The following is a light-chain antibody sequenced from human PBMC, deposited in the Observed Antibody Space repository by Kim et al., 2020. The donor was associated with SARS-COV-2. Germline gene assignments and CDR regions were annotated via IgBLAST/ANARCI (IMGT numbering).Light chain of an antibody. CDR2: DAS. J-gene: IGKJ1*01. V-gene: IGKV3-11*01. CDR3: QYRRT. CDR1: QTVSNY. Sequence: EIMLTQSPVTLSLSPGKRVTLSCGTSQTVSNYLAWYQQKPGQAPRLLIYDASNRATGIPVRFSGSGSGTDFSLTISNLEPEDFAVYYCQYRRTFGQGTKVDIK.